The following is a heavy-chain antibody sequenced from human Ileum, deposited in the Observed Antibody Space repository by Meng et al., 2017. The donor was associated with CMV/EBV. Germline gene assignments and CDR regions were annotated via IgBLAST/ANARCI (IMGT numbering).Heavy chain of an antibody. Sequence: VGSCRRSDYYWGWIRQPPGKGLQWIGNVYYSGSTFHNPSLKSRVTMSVDTSKNQFSLKVSSVTAADTAMYYCARQIRRNIGDYFDFWGQGTLVTVSS. CDR1: VGSCRRSDYY. J-gene: IGHJ4*02. CDR2: VYYSGST. D-gene: IGHD1-14*01. V-gene: IGHV4-39*01. CDR3: ARQIRRNIGDYFDF.